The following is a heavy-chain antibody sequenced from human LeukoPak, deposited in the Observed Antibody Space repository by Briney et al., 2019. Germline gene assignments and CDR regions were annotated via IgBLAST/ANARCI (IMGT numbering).Heavy chain of an antibody. D-gene: IGHD3-10*01. CDR3: ARATFTRLYYYGSGSYNYYYYYGMDV. Sequence: GGSLRLSCAASGFTFSSYEMNWVRQAPGKGLEWVSYISSSGSTIYYADSVKGRFTISRDNAKNSLYLQMNSLRAEDTAVYYCARATFTRLYYYGSGSYNYYYYYGMDVWGQGTTVTVSS. CDR1: GFTFSSYE. J-gene: IGHJ6*02. V-gene: IGHV3-48*03. CDR2: ISSSGSTI.